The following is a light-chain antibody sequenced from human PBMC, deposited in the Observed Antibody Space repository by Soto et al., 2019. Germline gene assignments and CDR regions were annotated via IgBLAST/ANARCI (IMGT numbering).Light chain of an antibody. V-gene: IGKV3D-20*01. Sequence: EIVLTQSPATLSLSPGKRTTLSCGASQHFGRSFLAWYHQNSGLAPTLLIFDASSRATGIPHRFSGSGSETDFTLTISRLEPEDFAVYYCQQYDTSPLTFGGGTKVDIK. CDR2: DAS. CDR1: QHFGRSF. J-gene: IGKJ4*01. CDR3: QQYDTSPLT.